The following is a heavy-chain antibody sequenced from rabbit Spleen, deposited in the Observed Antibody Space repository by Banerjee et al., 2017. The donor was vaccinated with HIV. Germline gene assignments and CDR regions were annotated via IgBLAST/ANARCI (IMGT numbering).Heavy chain of an antibody. CDR3: ARDVQHDGDFYFGL. Sequence: QEQLVESGGGLVQPEGSLTLTCTASGFSFSSTYYMCWGRQAPGKGLEWIACIYAGSSGSNYYANWAKGRFTISKTSSTTVTLQMTSLTAADTATYFCARDVQHDGDFYFGLWGPGTLVTVS. CDR1: GFSFSSTYY. J-gene: IGHJ4*01. V-gene: IGHV1S45*01. D-gene: IGHD2-1*01. CDR2: IYAGSSGSN.